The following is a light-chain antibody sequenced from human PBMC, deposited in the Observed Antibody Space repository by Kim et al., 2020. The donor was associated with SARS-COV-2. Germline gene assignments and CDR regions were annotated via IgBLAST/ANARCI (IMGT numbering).Light chain of an antibody. Sequence: EIVLTQSPDFQSVTPKEKVTITCRASQSIGASLHWYQQKPDQSPKLLIKYTSQSFSGVPSRFSGRGYGTEFTLTINSLEAEDVATYYCHQSSTLPYTFGQGTKLEI. CDR3: HQSSTLPYT. J-gene: IGKJ2*01. CDR1: QSIGAS. CDR2: YTS. V-gene: IGKV6-21*01.